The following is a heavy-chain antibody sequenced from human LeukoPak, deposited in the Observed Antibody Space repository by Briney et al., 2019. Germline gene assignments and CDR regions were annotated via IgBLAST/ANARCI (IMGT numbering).Heavy chain of an antibody. CDR1: GYTFTGYY. CDR3: ARRYYDYVWGSYRTYYFDY. Sequence: GASVKVSCKASGYTFTGYYIHWVRQAPGQGLEWMGWINPNNGDTNFAQKFQGRVTMTRDTSISTVYMELSRLRSDDTAVYYCARRYYDYVWGSYRTYYFDYWGQGTLVTVSS. CDR2: INPNNGDT. V-gene: IGHV1-2*02. D-gene: IGHD3-16*01. J-gene: IGHJ4*02.